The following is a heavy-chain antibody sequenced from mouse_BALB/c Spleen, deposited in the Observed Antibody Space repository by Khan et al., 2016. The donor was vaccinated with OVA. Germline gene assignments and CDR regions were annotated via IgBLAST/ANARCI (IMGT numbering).Heavy chain of an antibody. CDR2: IGPGSSNT. CDR3: ARENYYGRSCYAMDY. D-gene: IGHD1-1*01. V-gene: IGHV1S41*01. J-gene: IGHJ4*01. Sequence: DLVKPGTSVKLYCKASGYTFTSYWINWIKQRPGKGLEWIGRIGPGSSNTYYNEMFKGKAALTVDTSSSTAYIQLSSLSSEDSAVYCCARENYYGRSCYAMDYWGQGTSATVSS. CDR1: GYTFTSYW.